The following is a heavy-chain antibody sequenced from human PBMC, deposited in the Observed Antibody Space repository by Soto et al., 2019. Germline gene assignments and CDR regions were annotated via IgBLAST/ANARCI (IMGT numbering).Heavy chain of an antibody. V-gene: IGHV3-74*01. CDR3: VCYFFNDGACSGVDAFDL. Sequence: LGGTLRLACAASGFSLNHDGIPWVRQAPGKGLVWVSRINSDGTSTSYADSVKGRFTISRDNAKNTLYLQMNSLRAEDTAVYFCVCYFFNDGACSGVDAFDLWG. CDR1: GFSLNHDG. CDR2: INSDGTST. D-gene: IGHD3-10*01. J-gene: IGHJ3*01.